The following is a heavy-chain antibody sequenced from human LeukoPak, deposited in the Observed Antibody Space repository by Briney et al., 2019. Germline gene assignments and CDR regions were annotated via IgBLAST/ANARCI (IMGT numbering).Heavy chain of an antibody. CDR3: AKDPFVSGAFDY. Sequence: GGSLRLPCAASGFTFSSYSMNWVRQAPGKGLEWVSSISSSSSYIYYADSVKGRFTISRDNAKNSLYLQMNSLRAEDTAVYYCAKDPFVSGAFDYWGQGTPVTVSA. CDR2: ISSSSSYI. V-gene: IGHV3-21*04. D-gene: IGHD1-26*01. CDR1: GFTFSSYS. J-gene: IGHJ4*02.